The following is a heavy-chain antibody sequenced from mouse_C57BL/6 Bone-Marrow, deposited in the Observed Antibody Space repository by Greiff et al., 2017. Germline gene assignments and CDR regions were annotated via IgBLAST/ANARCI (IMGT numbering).Heavy chain of an antibody. J-gene: IGHJ4*01. CDR1: GYTFPSYW. CDR3: ARRGIYYDYDDAMDY. D-gene: IGHD2-4*01. Sequence: QVQLKQPGAELVMPGASVKLSCKASGYTFPSYWMHWVKQRPGQGLEWIGEIDPSDSYTNYNQKFKGKSTLTVDKSSSTAYMQLSSLTSEDSAVYYCARRGIYYDYDDAMDYWGQGTSVTVSS. V-gene: IGHV1-69*01. CDR2: IDPSDSYT.